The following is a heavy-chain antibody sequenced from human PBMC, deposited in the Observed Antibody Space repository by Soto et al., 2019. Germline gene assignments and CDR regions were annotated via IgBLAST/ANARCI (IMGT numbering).Heavy chain of an antibody. CDR1: GFTFSSYG. V-gene: IGHV3-33*01. Sequence: GGSLRLSCAASGFTFSSYGMHWVRQAPGKGLEWVAVIWYDGSNKYYADSVKGRFTISRDNSKNTLYLQMNSLRAEDTAVYYCARERGVVVAATRYFDYWGQGT. D-gene: IGHD2-15*01. J-gene: IGHJ4*02. CDR3: ARERGVVVAATRYFDY. CDR2: IWYDGSNK.